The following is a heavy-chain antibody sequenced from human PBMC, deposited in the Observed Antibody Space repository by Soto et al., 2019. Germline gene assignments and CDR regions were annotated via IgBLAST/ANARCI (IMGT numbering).Heavy chain of an antibody. CDR1: SCSFRTYY. V-gene: IGHV4-4*07. D-gene: IGHD6-13*01. J-gene: IGHJ4*02. Sequence: SETLSLTCTASSCSFRTYYWSWVRQPAGKGLEWIGRIYSTGSTLYNPSIKSRITMSVDTSKNQFSLRLSSVTAADTAVYYCAGGAAADYFDYWGQGTVVTVSS. CDR3: AGGAAADYFDY. CDR2: IYSTGST.